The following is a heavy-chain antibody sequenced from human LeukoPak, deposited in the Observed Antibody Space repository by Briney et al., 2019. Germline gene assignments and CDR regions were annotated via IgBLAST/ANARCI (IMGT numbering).Heavy chain of an antibody. D-gene: IGHD6-13*01. CDR1: GFTFSSYS. J-gene: IGHJ4*02. CDR2: ISSSSSTI. Sequence: PGGSLRLSCAASGFTFSSYSMNWVRQAPGKGLEWVSYISSSSSTIYYADSVKGRFTISRDNAKNSLYLQMNSLRAEGTAVYYCARGWEPYSSSFDYWGQGTLVTVSS. V-gene: IGHV3-48*04. CDR3: ARGWEPYSSSFDY.